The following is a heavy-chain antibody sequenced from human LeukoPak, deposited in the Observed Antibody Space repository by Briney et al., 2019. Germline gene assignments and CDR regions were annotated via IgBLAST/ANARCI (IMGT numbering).Heavy chain of an antibody. V-gene: IGHV3-7*03. CDR1: GLTFSKYW. CDR2: INQDGSEN. D-gene: IGHD2-8*02. J-gene: IGHJ4*02. Sequence: GGPLRLSCAAPGLTFSKYWRTWVRQAPGKGLEWGANINQDGSENNIVDSGKGRFTLSRDNAKSSLYLQMNSLKDEDTAVYHCVSRGCTADACFLSSFNCFDHWGQGSLVTVSS. CDR3: VSRGCTADACFLSSFNCFDH.